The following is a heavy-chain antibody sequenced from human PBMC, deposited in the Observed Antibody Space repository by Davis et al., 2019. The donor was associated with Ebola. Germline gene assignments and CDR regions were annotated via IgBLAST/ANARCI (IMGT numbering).Heavy chain of an antibody. D-gene: IGHD1-1*01. CDR1: GFTFSSYA. J-gene: IGHJ4*02. CDR3: ARGPQLERYDY. Sequence: GESLKISCAASGFTFSSYAMHWVRQAPGKGLEWVAVISYDGSNKYYADSVKGRFTISRDNSKNTLYLQMNSLRAEDTAVYYCARGPQLERYDYWGQGTLVTVSS. CDR2: ISYDGSNK. V-gene: IGHV3-30*04.